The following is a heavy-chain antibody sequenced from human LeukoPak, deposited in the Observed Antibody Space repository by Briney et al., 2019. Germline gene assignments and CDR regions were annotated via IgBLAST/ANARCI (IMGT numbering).Heavy chain of an antibody. CDR1: GFTVSSNY. Sequence: GGSLRLSCAASGFTVSSNYMSWVRQAPGKGLEWVSVIYSGGSTYYADSVKGRFTISRDNSKNTLYLQMNRLRAEDTAVYYCAKDLDRITMVRGGRIFDYWGQGTLVTVSS. J-gene: IGHJ4*02. CDR2: IYSGGST. D-gene: IGHD3-10*01. V-gene: IGHV3-53*01. CDR3: AKDLDRITMVRGGRIFDY.